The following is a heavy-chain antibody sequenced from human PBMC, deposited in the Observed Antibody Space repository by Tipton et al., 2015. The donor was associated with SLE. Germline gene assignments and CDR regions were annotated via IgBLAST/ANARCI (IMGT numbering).Heavy chain of an antibody. CDR1: GATISSYY. CDR2: IYYTGST. CDR3: ARGGIYHDDSGNFDY. V-gene: IGHV4-59*01. D-gene: IGHD3-22*01. Sequence: TLSLTCIVSGATISSYYWSWIRQPPGKGLEWIGYIYYTGSTNYNPSLKSRVTISVDTSKNQFSLKLISVTAADTAIYYCARGGIYHDDSGNFDYWGQGTLVTASS. J-gene: IGHJ4*02.